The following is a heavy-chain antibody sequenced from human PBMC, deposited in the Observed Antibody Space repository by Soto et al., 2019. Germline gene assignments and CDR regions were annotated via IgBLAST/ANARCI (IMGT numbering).Heavy chain of an antibody. CDR2: IIPFFGTA. J-gene: IGHJ4*02. CDR1: GGTFSTFG. D-gene: IGHD3-16*01. V-gene: IGHV1-69*13. CDR3: ARTAPMDAGDKYYYDF. Sequence: SVKVSCKTSGGTFSTFGISWVRQAPGQGLEWMGGIIPFFGTAEYSQKFEDRITTTADESTNTVYMDLRSLTSEDTAIYYCARTAPMDAGDKYYYDFWGQGALVTVSS.